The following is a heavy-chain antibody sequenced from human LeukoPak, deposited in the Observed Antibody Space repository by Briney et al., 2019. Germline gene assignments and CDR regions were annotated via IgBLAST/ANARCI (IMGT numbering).Heavy chain of an antibody. J-gene: IGHJ3*02. V-gene: IGHV1-69*13. CDR3: ARYWNSGSYYYDAFDI. D-gene: IGHD1-26*01. CDR2: IIPIFGTA. Sequence: ASVKVSCKASGGTFISYAISWVRQAPGQGLEWMGGIIPIFGTANYAQKFQGRVTITADESTSTAYMELSSLRSEDTAVYYCARYWNSGSYYYDAFDIWGQGTMVTVSS. CDR1: GGTFISYA.